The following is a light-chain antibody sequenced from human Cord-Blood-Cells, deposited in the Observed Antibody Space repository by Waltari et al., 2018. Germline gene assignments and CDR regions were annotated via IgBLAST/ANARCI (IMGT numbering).Light chain of an antibody. CDR1: QGISSY. CDR2: AAS. J-gene: IGKJ1*01. Sequence: AIRMTQSPSSLSASTGDRVTITCRASQGISSYLAWYQQKPGNAPKPLIYAASTLQSGVPSRFSGSGSGTDFTLTISCLQSEDFATYYCQQYYSYPRTFGQGTKVEIK. CDR3: QQYYSYPRT. V-gene: IGKV1-8*01.